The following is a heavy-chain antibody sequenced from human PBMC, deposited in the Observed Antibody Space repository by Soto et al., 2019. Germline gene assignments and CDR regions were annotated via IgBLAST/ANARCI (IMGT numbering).Heavy chain of an antibody. V-gene: IGHV3-53*02. CDR2: VYSSGTT. CDR3: ASVDTYDYYYSMDV. J-gene: IGHJ6*02. Sequence: EVQLVETGGGLIQPGGSLSLSCTASGLAVTSNYMSWVRQAPGKGLEWVSIVYSSGTTYYADSVKGRFTFSRDKSKNTIYIQIMNLRAEDTAVYYCASVDTYDYYYSMDVWGQVTTVTVSS. D-gene: IGHD5-18*01. CDR1: GLAVTSNY.